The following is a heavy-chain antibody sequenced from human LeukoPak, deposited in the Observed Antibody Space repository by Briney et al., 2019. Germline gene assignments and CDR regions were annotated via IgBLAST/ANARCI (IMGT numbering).Heavy chain of an antibody. CDR1: GFTVRSHY. CDR2: IYSAGST. J-gene: IGHJ4*02. D-gene: IGHD3-10*01. CDR3: ARASYGSGSYYKTIDY. V-gene: IGHV3-66*01. Sequence: GGSLRLSCAASGFTVRSHYVTWVRQAPGKGLEWVSLIYSAGSTYYADFVKGRFTISRDNSKDTMYLQMTSLRAEDTAVYYCARASYGSGSYYKTIDYWGQGTLVTVSS.